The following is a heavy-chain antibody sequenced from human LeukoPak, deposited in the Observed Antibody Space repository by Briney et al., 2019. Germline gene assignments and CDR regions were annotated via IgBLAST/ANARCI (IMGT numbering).Heavy chain of an antibody. V-gene: IGHV3-64*01. D-gene: IGHD6-13*01. Sequence: GSPRLSRAASGFTLSSYAMHWGRQAPGKGLEYVSAISSNGGSTHYANSVKGRFTISRDNSKNTLYLQMGSLRAEDMAVYYCARTPQSAYITSWYGLDYWGQGTLVTVSS. CDR1: GFTLSSYA. CDR3: ARTPQSAYITSWYGLDY. J-gene: IGHJ4*02. CDR2: ISSNGGST.